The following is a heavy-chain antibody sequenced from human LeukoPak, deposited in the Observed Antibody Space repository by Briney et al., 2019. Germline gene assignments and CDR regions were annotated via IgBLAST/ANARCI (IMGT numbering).Heavy chain of an antibody. V-gene: IGHV3-48*03. CDR1: GFTFSSFE. D-gene: IGHD3-16*01. Sequence: PGGSLRLSCAASGFTFSSFEMNWVRQAPGKGLEWISYISGGGETIYYVDSVKGRFTISRDNAKNSLYLQMNSLRAEDTAVYYCARQARSLGVTIPYSDYWGQGTLVTVSS. CDR3: ARQARSLGVTIPYSDY. CDR2: ISGGGETI. J-gene: IGHJ4*02.